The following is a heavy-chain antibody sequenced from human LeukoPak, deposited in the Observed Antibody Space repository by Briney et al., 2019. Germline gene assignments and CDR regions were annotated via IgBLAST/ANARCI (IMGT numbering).Heavy chain of an antibody. V-gene: IGHV3-43*02. CDR1: GFTFDDYA. Sequence: GGSLRLSCAASGFTFDDYAMHWVRHAPGKGLEWVSLISGDGGSTYYADSVKGRFTISRDNSKNSLYLQMNSMRTEDTALYYCAKGRGAMVVLTGLDYWGQGTLVTVSS. D-gene: IGHD1-14*01. CDR2: ISGDGGST. CDR3: AKGRGAMVVLTGLDY. J-gene: IGHJ4*02.